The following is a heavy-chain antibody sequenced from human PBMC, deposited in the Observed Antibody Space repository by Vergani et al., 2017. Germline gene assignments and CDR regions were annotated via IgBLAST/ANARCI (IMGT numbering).Heavy chain of an antibody. D-gene: IGHD1-26*01. Sequence: EVQLVESGGGLVQPGGSLRLSCAASGFTFSSYSMNWVRQAPGKGLEWVSAISGSGGSTYYADSVKGRFTISRDNSKNTLYLQMNSLRAEDTAVYYCAKSLSGSYYFGYFDYWGQGTLVTVSS. CDR3: AKSLSGSYYFGYFDY. CDR2: ISGSGGST. CDR1: GFTFSSYS. J-gene: IGHJ4*02. V-gene: IGHV3-23*04.